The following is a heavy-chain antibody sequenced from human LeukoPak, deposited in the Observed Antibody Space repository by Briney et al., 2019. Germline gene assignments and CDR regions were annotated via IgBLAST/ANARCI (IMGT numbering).Heavy chain of an antibody. D-gene: IGHD3-22*01. J-gene: IGHJ4*02. CDR3: ARDHDSSGYNDY. CDR1: GGSISSYY. Sequence: SSETLSLTCTVSGGSISSYYWSWIRQPPGKGLEWIGYIYYSGSTNYNPSLKSRVTISVDTSKNQFSLKLSSVTAADTAVYYCARDHDSSGYNDYWGQGTLVTVSS. CDR2: IYYSGST. V-gene: IGHV4-59*01.